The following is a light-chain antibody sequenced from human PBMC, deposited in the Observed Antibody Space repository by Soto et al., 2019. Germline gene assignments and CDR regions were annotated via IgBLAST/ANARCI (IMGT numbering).Light chain of an antibody. CDR2: LGS. CDR3: MQALQTPL. Sequence: DIVMTQSPLSLPVTPGEPAYISCRSSQSLLHSNGYNYLDWYLQKPGQSPQLLIYLGSNRASGVPDRFSGSGSGTDFTLKISRVEAEDVGVYYCMQALQTPLFGQGTKLEIK. CDR1: QSLLHSNGYNY. V-gene: IGKV2-28*01. J-gene: IGKJ2*01.